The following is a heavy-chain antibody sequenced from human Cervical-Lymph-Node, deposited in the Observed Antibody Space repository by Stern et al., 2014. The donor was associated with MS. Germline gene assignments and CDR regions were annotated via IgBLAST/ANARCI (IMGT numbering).Heavy chain of an antibody. D-gene: IGHD2-2*02. V-gene: IGHV1-69*06. Sequence: QVQLVQSGAEVKKPGSSVKVSCKASGGTFSSYAINWVRQAPGQGLEWMGGIIPMFPTPNYAQKFQGRVTITADKSTSTAYMELSSLRSDDTAVYYCARGYIVPTAITRYGMDVWGQGTTVTVSS. CDR3: ARGYIVPTAITRYGMDV. J-gene: IGHJ6*02. CDR2: IIPMFPTP. CDR1: GGTFSSYA.